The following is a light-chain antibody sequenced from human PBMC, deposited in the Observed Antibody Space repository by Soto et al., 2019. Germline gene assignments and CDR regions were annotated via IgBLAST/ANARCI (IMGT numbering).Light chain of an antibody. Sequence: EIVLTQSPGTLSLSLGEGATLSCRASQSVSNFLAWYQQKPCQAPRLLISGASSRATGIPARFSGSGSGTDFTLTISSLEPEDFAVYYCQQRSNWPRTFGQGTKVDI. CDR3: QQRSNWPRT. V-gene: IGKV3-11*01. CDR1: QSVSNF. J-gene: IGKJ1*01. CDR2: GAS.